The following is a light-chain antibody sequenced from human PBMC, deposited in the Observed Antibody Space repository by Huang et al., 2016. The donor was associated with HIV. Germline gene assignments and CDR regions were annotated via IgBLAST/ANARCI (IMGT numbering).Light chain of an antibody. CDR1: QRISNN. Sequence: EIVMTQSPGTLSVSPGERATLSCRASQRISNNLAWYRQKPGQAPRLLIYGASTRATGISARFSGSVSGTEFTLTISSLQSEDFAVYYCQQYNNWPRTFGQGTKVEIK. CDR3: QQYNNWPRT. J-gene: IGKJ1*01. CDR2: GAS. V-gene: IGKV3-15*01.